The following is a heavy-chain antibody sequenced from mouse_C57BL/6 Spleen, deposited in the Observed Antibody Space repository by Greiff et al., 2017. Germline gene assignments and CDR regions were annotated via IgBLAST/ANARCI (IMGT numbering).Heavy chain of an antibody. CDR1: GYTFTSYW. Sequence: VQLQQPGAELVMPGASVKLSCKASGYTFTSYWMHWVKQRPGQGLEWIGEIDPSDSYTNYNQKFKGKATLTADKSSSTAYMQLSSLTSEDSAVYFCASHYDYDVAWFAYWGQGTLVTVSA. J-gene: IGHJ3*01. V-gene: IGHV1-69*01. D-gene: IGHD2-4*01. CDR2: IDPSDSYT. CDR3: ASHYDYDVAWFAY.